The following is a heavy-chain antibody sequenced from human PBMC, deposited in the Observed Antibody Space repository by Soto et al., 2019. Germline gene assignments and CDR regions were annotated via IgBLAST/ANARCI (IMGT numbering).Heavy chain of an antibody. Sequence: LGGSLRLSCATSGFTFSTYRMHWVRQAPGKGLEWVAVISNGGDNRYYADSVKGRFTISRDNSKNKVYLQMNSLKTEDTAVYYCARDPNLYCSGSDCSVYWGHGTLVTVSS. CDR1: GFTFSTYR. CDR3: ARDPNLYCSGSDCSVY. V-gene: IGHV3-30-3*01. CDR2: ISNGGDNR. D-gene: IGHD2-15*01. J-gene: IGHJ4*01.